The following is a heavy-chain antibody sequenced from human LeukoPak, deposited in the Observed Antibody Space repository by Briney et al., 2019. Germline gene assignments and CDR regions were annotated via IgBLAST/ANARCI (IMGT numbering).Heavy chain of an antibody. CDR1: GYTFTSYG. J-gene: IGHJ6*02. D-gene: IGHD5-12*01. V-gene: IGHV1-18*01. CDR2: ISAYSGNT. Sequence: ASVKVSCKASGYTFTSYGISWVRQAPGQGLEWMGWISAYSGNTNYAQKLQGRVTMTTDTSTSTAYMELRSLRSDDTAVYYCARDHRGSPYYYYYGMDVWGQGTTVTVSS. CDR3: ARDHRGSPYYYYYGMDV.